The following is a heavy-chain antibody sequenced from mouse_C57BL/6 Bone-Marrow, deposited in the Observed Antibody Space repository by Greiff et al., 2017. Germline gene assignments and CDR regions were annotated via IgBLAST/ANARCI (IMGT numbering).Heavy chain of an antibody. D-gene: IGHD2-5*01. V-gene: IGHV14-1*01. Sequence: EVQLQQSGAELVRPGASVKLSCTASGFNIKDYYMHWVKQRPEQGLEWIGRINPEDGDTEYAPKFQGKATMTADTSSNTAYLQLSSLTSEDTAVYYCATDYSSLWFAYWGQGTLVTVSA. CDR2: INPEDGDT. J-gene: IGHJ3*01. CDR3: ATDYSSLWFAY. CDR1: GFNIKDYY.